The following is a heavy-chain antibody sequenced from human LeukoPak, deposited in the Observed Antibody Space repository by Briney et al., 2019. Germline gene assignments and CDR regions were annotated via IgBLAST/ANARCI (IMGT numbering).Heavy chain of an antibody. D-gene: IGHD2-15*01. V-gene: IGHV4-59*01. CDR3: ARVRSGSLGY. CDR2: VYYSGGT. Sequence: SETLSLTCTVSGGSISSYYWSWIRQPPGKGLEWIGYVYYSGGTNYNPSLKSRVTISVDTSKNQFSLKLSSVTAADTAVYYCARVRSGSLGYWGQGTLVTVSS. J-gene: IGHJ4*02. CDR1: GGSISSYY.